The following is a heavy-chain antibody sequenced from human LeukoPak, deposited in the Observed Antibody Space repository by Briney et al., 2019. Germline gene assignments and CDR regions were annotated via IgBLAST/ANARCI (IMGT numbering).Heavy chain of an antibody. CDR1: GFTFSSYG. CDR3: ARAYYDILTGYGNEHRTIINRRYGY. Sequence: PGGSLRLSCAASGFTFSSYGMHWVRQAPGKGLEWVAVISFDVSNKYYADSVKGRFTISRDNSKNTLYLLMNSLRAEDTAVYYCARAYYDILTGYGNEHRTIINRRYGYWGQGTLVTVSS. V-gene: IGHV3-30*03. CDR2: ISFDVSNK. J-gene: IGHJ4*02. D-gene: IGHD3-9*01.